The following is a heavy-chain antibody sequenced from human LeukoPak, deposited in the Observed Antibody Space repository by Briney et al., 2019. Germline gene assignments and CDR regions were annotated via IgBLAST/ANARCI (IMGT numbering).Heavy chain of an antibody. Sequence: SETLSLTCTVSGGSFTNYYWSWIRQPAGKGLEWIGRIYTSGSTNYNPSVKSRVTMSVDTSNNQFPLKLTSVTAADTAVYYCARQPPRYYGRDVGGEGTTATVSS. CDR3: ARQPPRYYGRDV. CDR1: GGSFTNYY. CDR2: IYTSGST. V-gene: IGHV4-4*07. J-gene: IGHJ6*02.